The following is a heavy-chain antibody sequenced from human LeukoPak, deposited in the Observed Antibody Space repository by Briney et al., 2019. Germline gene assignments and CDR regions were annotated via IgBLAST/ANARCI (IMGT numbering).Heavy chain of an antibody. J-gene: IGHJ5*02. CDR1: GGSISGGGYY. CDR3: ASSSTGNWFDP. CDR2: IYYSGST. Sequence: PSETLSLTCTVSGGSISGGGYYWRWIRQHPGKGLEWIGYIYYSGSTYYNPSLKSRVTISVDTSKNQFSLKLSSVTAADTAVYYCASSSTGNWFDPWGQGTLVTVSS. V-gene: IGHV4-31*03. D-gene: IGHD2-2*01.